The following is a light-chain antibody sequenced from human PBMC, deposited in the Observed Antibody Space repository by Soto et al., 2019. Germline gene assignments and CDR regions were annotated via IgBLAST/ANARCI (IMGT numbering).Light chain of an antibody. CDR3: QTWGTGVVV. Sequence: QLVLTRSPSASASLGASVKLTCTLSSGHSSYAIAWHQQQPEKGPRHLMKLNSDGSHTKGDGIPDRFSGSSSGAERYLTISSLQSEDEADYYCQTWGTGVVVFGGGTKVTVL. J-gene: IGLJ2*01. V-gene: IGLV4-69*01. CDR2: LNSDGSH. CDR1: SGHSSYA.